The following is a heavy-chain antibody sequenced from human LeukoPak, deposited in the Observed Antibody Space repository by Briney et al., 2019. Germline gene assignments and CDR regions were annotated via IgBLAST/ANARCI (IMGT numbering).Heavy chain of an antibody. V-gene: IGHV1-69*01. CDR3: ASYYYDSSGYQK. CDR1: GGTFSSYA. Sequence: ASVKVSCKASGGTFSSYAISWVRQAPGQGLEWMGGIIPIFGTANYAQKFQGRVTITADESTSTAYMELSSLRSEDTAVYYCASYYYDSSGYQKWGQGTLVTVSS. CDR2: IIPIFGTA. J-gene: IGHJ4*02. D-gene: IGHD3-22*01.